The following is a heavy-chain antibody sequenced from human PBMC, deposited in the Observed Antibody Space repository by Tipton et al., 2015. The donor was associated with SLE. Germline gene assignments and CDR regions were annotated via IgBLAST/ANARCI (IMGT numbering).Heavy chain of an antibody. CDR2: IHTSGST. D-gene: IGHD6-19*01. CDR3: ARVGSSEEDY. Sequence: TLSLTCTVSGGSISSGSYYWSWIRQPAGKGLEWIGRIHTSGSTNYNPSLKSRVTISVDTSKNQFSLKLSSVTAADTAVYYCARVGSSEEDYWGQGTLVTVSS. J-gene: IGHJ4*02. CDR1: GGSISSGSYY. V-gene: IGHV4-61*02.